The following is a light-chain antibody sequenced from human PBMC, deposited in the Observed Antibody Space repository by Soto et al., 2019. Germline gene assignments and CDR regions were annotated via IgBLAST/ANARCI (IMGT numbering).Light chain of an antibody. V-gene: IGLV1-40*01. Sequence: QSVLTQPPSVSGAPGQRVTISCTGSSSNVGAGYDVHWYQQLPGTAPKLLIYGNYNRPSGVPDRFAGSKSGTSASLAITGVQAEDEVDYYCQSYDNSLSNYVFGTGTKVTVL. CDR2: GNY. J-gene: IGLJ1*01. CDR3: QSYDNSLSNYV. CDR1: SSNVGAGYD.